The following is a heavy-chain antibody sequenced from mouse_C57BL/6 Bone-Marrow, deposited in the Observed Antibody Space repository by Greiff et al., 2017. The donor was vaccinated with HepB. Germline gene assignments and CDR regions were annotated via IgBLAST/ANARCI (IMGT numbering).Heavy chain of an antibody. CDR2: IDPSDSYT. V-gene: IGHV1-69*01. J-gene: IGHJ3*01. CDR1: GYTFTSYW. Sequence: VQLQQPGAELVMPGASVKLSCKASGYTFTSYWMHWVKQRPGQGLEWIGEIDPSDSYTNYNQKFKGKSTLTVDKSSSTAYMQLSSLTSEDSAVYYWARELRLRFAYWGQGTLVTVSA. CDR3: ARELRLRFAY. D-gene: IGHD3-2*02.